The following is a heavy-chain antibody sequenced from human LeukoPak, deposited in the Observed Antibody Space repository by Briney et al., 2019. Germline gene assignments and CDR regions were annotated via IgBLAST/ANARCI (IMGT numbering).Heavy chain of an antibody. CDR2: ISYDGSNK. V-gene: IGHV3-30*18. J-gene: IGHJ1*01. Sequence: GRSLTLSCAASGFTFSSYGMHWVRQAPGKGLEWVAVISYDGSNKYYADSVKGRFTISRDNSKNTLYLQMNSLRAEDTAVYYCAEDRYSYALEYFQHWGQGTLVTVSS. CDR3: AEDRYSYALEYFQH. D-gene: IGHD5-18*01. CDR1: GFTFSSYG.